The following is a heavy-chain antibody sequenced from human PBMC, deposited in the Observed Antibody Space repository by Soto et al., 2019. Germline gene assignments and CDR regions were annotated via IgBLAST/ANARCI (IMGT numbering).Heavy chain of an antibody. CDR3: ARDPGLAVAGDFDY. CDR2: ISSSSSYI. CDR1: GFTFSSYS. D-gene: IGHD6-19*01. Sequence: PGGSLRLSCAASGFTFSSYSMNWVRQAPGKGLEWVSSISSSSSYIYYADSVKGRFTISRDNAKNSLYLQMNSLRAEDTAVYYYARDPGLAVAGDFDYWGQGTLVTVSS. V-gene: IGHV3-21*01. J-gene: IGHJ4*02.